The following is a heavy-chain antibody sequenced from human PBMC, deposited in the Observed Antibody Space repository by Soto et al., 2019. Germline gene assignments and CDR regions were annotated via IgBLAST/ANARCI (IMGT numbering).Heavy chain of an antibody. CDR3: AVLTTVTDADY. V-gene: IGHV3-23*01. J-gene: IGHJ4*02. CDR2: VSGSGSRT. Sequence: EMQLLESGGGLVQPGGSLRLSCAASGFMFSSYVMSWVRQAPGKGLEWVSGVSGSGSRTYYADSVKGRFSISRDNSRNTLYLQLNSLRAEDTAVYYCAVLTTVTDADYWGQGTLVTVPS. CDR1: GFMFSSYV. D-gene: IGHD4-17*01.